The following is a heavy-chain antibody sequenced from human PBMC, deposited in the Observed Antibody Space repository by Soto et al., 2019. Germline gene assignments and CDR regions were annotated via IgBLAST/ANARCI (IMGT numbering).Heavy chain of an antibody. CDR3: AKGDNLGPKTGYAFDP. V-gene: IGHV6-1*01. Sequence: LSQTLSLTFAISGDSVSSNTASWNCIRQCPSRGLEWLGRTYFRSKWYNDYAVSVKSRIIINPDTSNNQFSLQLNSVTPEDTAVYFCAKGDNLGPKTGYAFDPWGQGIMVTVSS. J-gene: IGHJ5*02. CDR2: TYFRSKWYN. CDR1: GDSVSSNTAS. D-gene: IGHD5-12*01.